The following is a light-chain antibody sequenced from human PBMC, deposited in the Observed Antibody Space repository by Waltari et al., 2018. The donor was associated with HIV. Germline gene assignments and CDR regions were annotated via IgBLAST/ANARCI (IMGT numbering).Light chain of an antibody. CDR1: QSLLHSNGYNY. J-gene: IGKJ5*01. Sequence: LVMTQTPLSLPVTPGEPASISCRSSQSLLHSNGYNYLEWYLQKPGQSPQLLIYLGSSRASGVPDRFSGSGSGTDFTLKLSRVEAEDVGVYYCMQALRAPPTFGQGTRLEIK. V-gene: IGKV2-28*01. CDR2: LGS. CDR3: MQALRAPPT.